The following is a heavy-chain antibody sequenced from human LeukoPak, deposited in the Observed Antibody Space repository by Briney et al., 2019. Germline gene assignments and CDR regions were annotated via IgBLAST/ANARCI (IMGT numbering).Heavy chain of an antibody. D-gene: IGHD4-17*01. CDR2: FFYSGST. CDR3: ARHGRTSYGMDV. CDR1: GGSIGGYS. Sequence: PSETLSLTRTVSGGSIGGYSWSWIRQPPGKRLEWIGYFFYSGSTNYNPSLHSRVTISVDTSKNQFSLKLDSVTAADTAVYYCARHGRTSYGMDVWGQGTTVTVSS. V-gene: IGHV4-59*08. J-gene: IGHJ6*02.